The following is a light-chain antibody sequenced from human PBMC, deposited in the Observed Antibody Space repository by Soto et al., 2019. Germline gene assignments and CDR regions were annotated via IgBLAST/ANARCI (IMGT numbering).Light chain of an antibody. J-gene: IGKJ1*01. CDR3: HQYYSLTPPWT. CDR2: WAS. Sequence: DIVMTQSPDSLAVALGETAAINCKSSQSLLYSANKKNYLAWYQQKPGQPPKLLFYWASTRESGVPDRFNGGGSGTDFTLTISSLQAEDVAVYCCHQYYSLTPPWTFGQGTKVDIK. CDR1: QSLLYSANKKNY. V-gene: IGKV4-1*01.